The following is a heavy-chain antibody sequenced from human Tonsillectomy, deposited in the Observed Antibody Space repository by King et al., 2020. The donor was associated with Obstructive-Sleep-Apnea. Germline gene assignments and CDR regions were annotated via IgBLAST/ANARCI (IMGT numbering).Heavy chain of an antibody. J-gene: IGHJ4*02. D-gene: IGHD3-3*01. V-gene: IGHV3-21*01. CDR3: ASSNESITIFGVVPYYFDY. Sequence: VQLVESGGGLVKPGGSLRLSCAASGFTFSSYSMNWVRQAPGKGLEWVSSISSSSSYIYYADSVKGRFTISRDNAKNSLYLQMNSLRAEDTAVYYCASSNESITIFGVVPYYFDYWGQGTLVTVSS. CDR1: GFTFSSYS. CDR2: ISSSSSYI.